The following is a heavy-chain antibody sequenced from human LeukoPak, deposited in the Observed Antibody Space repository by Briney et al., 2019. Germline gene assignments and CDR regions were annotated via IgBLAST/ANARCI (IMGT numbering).Heavy chain of an antibody. CDR2: IYYSGST. V-gene: IGHV4-59*01. CDR1: GGSISSYY. J-gene: IGHJ2*01. CDR3: ARDSTLEGYFDL. Sequence: PSETLSLTCTVSGGSISSYYWSWIRQPPGKGLEWIGYIYYSGSTNYNPSLKSRVTISVDTSKNQFSLKLSSVTAADTAVYYCARDSTLEGYFDLWGRGTLVTVSS.